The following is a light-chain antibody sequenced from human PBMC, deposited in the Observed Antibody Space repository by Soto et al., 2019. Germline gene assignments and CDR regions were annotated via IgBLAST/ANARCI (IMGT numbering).Light chain of an antibody. J-gene: IGKJ4*01. V-gene: IGKV3-11*01. CDR3: QERSRWPRAS. Sequence: EMVLTQSPATLSLSPGESATLSYRASQNVGHNFAWYQQKSGQPPRLLIHTASSRATGIPARFSGSWSRTDFPLTVGSLESEDMAVYYCQERSRWPRASFGGGTRVEIK. CDR2: TAS. CDR1: QNVGHN.